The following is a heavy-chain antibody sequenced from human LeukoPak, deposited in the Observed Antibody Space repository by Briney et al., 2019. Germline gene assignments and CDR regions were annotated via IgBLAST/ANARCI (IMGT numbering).Heavy chain of an antibody. Sequence: PGGSLRLSCAASGFTFSNYWMHWVRQAPGKGLEWVSAISGSGGSTYYADSVKGRFTISRDNSKNTLYLQMDSLRAEDTAVYYCATGMTTDYWGQGTLVTVSS. CDR1: GFTFSNYW. CDR2: ISGSGGST. CDR3: ATGMTTDY. J-gene: IGHJ4*02. D-gene: IGHD1-14*01. V-gene: IGHV3-23*01.